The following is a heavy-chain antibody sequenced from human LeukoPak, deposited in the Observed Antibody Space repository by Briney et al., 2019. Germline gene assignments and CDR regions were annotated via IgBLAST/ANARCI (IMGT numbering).Heavy chain of an antibody. CDR2: ISPYNGNT. Sequence: ASVKVSCKASGYTFTSYYMHWVRQAPGQGLEWMGWISPYNGNTNYAQNLQGRVTMTTDTSTSTVYMELRSLTSDDTAVYYCGRDFMSMIPSAPGIWGQGTKVTVSS. V-gene: IGHV1-18*04. D-gene: IGHD3-22*01. J-gene: IGHJ3*02. CDR3: GRDFMSMIPSAPGI. CDR1: GYTFTSYY.